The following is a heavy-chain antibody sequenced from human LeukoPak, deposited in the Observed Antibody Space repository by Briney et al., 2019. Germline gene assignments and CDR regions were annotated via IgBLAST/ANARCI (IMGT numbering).Heavy chain of an antibody. CDR2: ISSSGGST. Sequence: GGSLRLSCAASGFTFSNYAMTWVRQAPGKGLEWVSTISSSGGSTHYTESVKGRFTISRDNSKNTVYLQMNSLRAEDTAVFYCARGDSSGWFFFDYWGQGTLVTVSS. CDR3: ARGDSSGWFFFDY. D-gene: IGHD6-19*01. J-gene: IGHJ4*02. V-gene: IGHV3-23*01. CDR1: GFTFSNYA.